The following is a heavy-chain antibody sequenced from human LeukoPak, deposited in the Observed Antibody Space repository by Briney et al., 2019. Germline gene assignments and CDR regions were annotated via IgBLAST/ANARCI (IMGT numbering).Heavy chain of an antibody. CDR2: IYPGDSDT. V-gene: IGHV5-51*07. CDR1: GYSFTSYW. J-gene: IGHJ4*02. D-gene: IGHD6-6*01. CDR3: ARLGRIAAPTPDY. Sequence: GESLKISCKGSGYSFTSYWIGWVHQMPGKVLEWMGIIYPGDSDTRYSPSFQGQVTISADKSISTAYLQWSSLKASDTAMYYCARLGRIAAPTPDYWGQGTLVTVSS.